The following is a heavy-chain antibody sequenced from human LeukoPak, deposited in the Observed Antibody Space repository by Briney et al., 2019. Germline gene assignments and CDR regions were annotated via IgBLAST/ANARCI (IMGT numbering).Heavy chain of an antibody. D-gene: IGHD6-19*01. V-gene: IGHV4-34*01. CDR1: GGSFSGYY. J-gene: IGHJ4*02. CDR2: INHSGST. CDR3: AREIVAVAGSLDY. Sequence: SETLSLTCAVYGGSFSGYYWSWIRQPPGKGLEWIGEINHSGSTNYNPSLKSRVTISVDTSKNQFSLKLSSVTAADTAVYYCAREIVAVAGSLDYWGQGTLVTVPS.